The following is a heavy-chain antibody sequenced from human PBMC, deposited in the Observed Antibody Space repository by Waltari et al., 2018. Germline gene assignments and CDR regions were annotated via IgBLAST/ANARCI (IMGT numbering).Heavy chain of an antibody. V-gene: IGHV3-66*02. CDR3: AREASYNWNDENAFDI. CDR1: GFTVSSNY. CDR2: IYRGGST. D-gene: IGHD1-1*01. Sequence: EVQLVESGGGLVQPGGSLRLSCAASGFTVSSNYMSWVRQAPGKGLEWVSVIYRGGSTYYADSVKGRFTISRDNSKNTLYLQMNSLRAEDTAVYYCAREASYNWNDENAFDIWGQGTMVTVSS. J-gene: IGHJ3*02.